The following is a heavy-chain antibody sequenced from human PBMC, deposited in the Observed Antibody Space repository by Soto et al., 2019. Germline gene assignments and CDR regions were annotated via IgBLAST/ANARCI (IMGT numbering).Heavy chain of an antibody. CDR2: INHVGGT. J-gene: IGHJ5*02. CDR1: GGFLSESY. V-gene: IGHV4-34*01. Sequence: SETLSLTCAVYGGFLSESYWTWIRQPPGKGLEWIGEINHVGGTNYSPSLKSRVTMSVDTSQNQFSLRLISVTAADTAMYFCVRIRYQLPSSVLWLDPWGQGTPVTVSS. CDR3: VRIRYQLPSSVLWLDP. D-gene: IGHD3-16*01.